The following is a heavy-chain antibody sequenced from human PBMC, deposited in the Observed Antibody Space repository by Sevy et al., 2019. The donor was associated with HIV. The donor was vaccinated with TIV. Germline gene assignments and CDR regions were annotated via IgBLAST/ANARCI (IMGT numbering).Heavy chain of an antibody. CDR3: ARSITGTTPYNWFDP. CDR2: ISAYNGNT. V-gene: IGHV1-18*01. D-gene: IGHD1-7*01. J-gene: IGHJ5*02. Sequence: ASVKVSCKASGHTFTSYGVSWVRQAPGQGLEWMGWISAYNGNTNYAQKLQGRVTMTTDTSTRTAYMELRSLRSDDTAVYYCARSITGTTPYNWFDPWGQGTLVTVSS. CDR1: GHTFTSYG.